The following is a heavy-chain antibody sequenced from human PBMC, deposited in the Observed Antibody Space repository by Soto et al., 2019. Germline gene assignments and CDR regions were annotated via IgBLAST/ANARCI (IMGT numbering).Heavy chain of an antibody. J-gene: IGHJ6*02. CDR3: ASSLGYCSSTSCYKGGYYYGMDV. Sequence: SLRLSCAASGFTFSSYSVDWVRQAPGKGLEWVSSISSSSSYIYYADSVKGRFTISRDNAKNSLYLQMNSLRAEDTAVYYCASSLGYCSSTSCYKGGYYYGMDVWGQGTTVTVSS. V-gene: IGHV3-21*01. CDR2: ISSSSSYI. CDR1: GFTFSSYS. D-gene: IGHD2-2*02.